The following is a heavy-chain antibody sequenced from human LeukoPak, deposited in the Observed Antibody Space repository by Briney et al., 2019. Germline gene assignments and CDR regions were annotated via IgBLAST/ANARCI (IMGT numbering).Heavy chain of an antibody. Sequence: ASVKVSCKASGGTFSNYAISWVRQAPGQGLEWMGAIIPILGVANYAQRLQGTVTITTDRSPTTACMDLGSLRSEDTAVYYCARVQEMATNWLDTWGQGSLVTVSS. D-gene: IGHD5-24*01. CDR3: ARVQEMATNWLDT. J-gene: IGHJ5*02. V-gene: IGHV1-69*04. CDR1: GGTFSNYA. CDR2: IIPILGVA.